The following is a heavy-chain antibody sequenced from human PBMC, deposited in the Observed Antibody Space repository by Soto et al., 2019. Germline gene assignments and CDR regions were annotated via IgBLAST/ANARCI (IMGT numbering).Heavy chain of an antibody. J-gene: IGHJ5*02. CDR2: IYYSGST. CDR1: GGSISSSSYY. V-gene: IGHV4-39*01. CDR3: ASTDLRDNWFDP. Sequence: SDTLSLTCTVSGGSISSSSYYWGWIRQPPGKGLEWIGSIYYSGSTYYNPSLKSRVTISVDTSKNQFSLKLSSATAADTAVYYCASTDLRDNWFDPWGQGTLVTVSS.